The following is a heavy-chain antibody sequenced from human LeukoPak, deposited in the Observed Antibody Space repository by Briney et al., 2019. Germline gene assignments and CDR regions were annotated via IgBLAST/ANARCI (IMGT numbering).Heavy chain of an antibody. J-gene: IGHJ4*02. CDR1: GFTFSNFL. CDR2: ISGSGGDT. V-gene: IGHV3-23*01. Sequence: PGRSLRLSCAAPGFTFSNFLMTWVRQAPGKGPEWVSAISGSGGDTYYADSVKGRFTISRDNSKNTLYLQMNSLRAEDTAVYYCAKKGATTGDFDYWGQGTLVTVSS. D-gene: IGHD1-26*01. CDR3: AKKGATTGDFDY.